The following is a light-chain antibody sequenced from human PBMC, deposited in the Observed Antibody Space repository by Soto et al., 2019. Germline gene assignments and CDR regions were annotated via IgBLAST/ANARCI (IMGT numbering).Light chain of an antibody. CDR2: AAS. V-gene: IGKV3-20*01. CDR1: QSLSSTF. CDR3: QQYYSSWT. J-gene: IGKJ1*01. Sequence: EIVLTQSPGTLSLSPGDRATLSYRASQSLSSTFLAWYQHKPGQAPRVLIYAASRRATGIPDRFSGSGSGTDFTLTISRLEPEDFALYYCQQYYSSWTFGQGTKVEMK.